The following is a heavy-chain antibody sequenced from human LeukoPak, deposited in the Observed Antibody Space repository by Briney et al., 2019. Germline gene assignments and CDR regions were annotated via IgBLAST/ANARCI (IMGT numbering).Heavy chain of an antibody. CDR1: GFTFSDYY. CDR2: ISSSSSTI. Sequence: PGGSLRLSCAASGFTFSDYYMSWIRQAPGKGLEWVSYISSSSSTIYYADSVKGRFTISRDNAKNSLYLQMNSLRAEDTAVYYCARQYSSGWSYYYYYYMDVWGKGTTVTISS. D-gene: IGHD6-19*01. J-gene: IGHJ6*03. V-gene: IGHV3-11*04. CDR3: ARQYSSGWSYYYYYYMDV.